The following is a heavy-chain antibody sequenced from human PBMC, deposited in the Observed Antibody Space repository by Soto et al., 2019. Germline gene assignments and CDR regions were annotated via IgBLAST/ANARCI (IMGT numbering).Heavy chain of an antibody. CDR2: FYWNDDK. Sequence: QITLTESGPTLVTPTQTLTLTCSFSGFSLTTSGVAVGWFRQPPGKAPEWLALFYWNDDKRYSPSLRSRLTVTGDSSKNQVVLTLANMDPVDSGTYYCAHRPTSTDDFYFDYWGQGTLVTVSS. CDR1: GFSLTTSGVA. V-gene: IGHV2-5*01. CDR3: AHRPTSTDDFYFDY. J-gene: IGHJ4*02. D-gene: IGHD2-21*02.